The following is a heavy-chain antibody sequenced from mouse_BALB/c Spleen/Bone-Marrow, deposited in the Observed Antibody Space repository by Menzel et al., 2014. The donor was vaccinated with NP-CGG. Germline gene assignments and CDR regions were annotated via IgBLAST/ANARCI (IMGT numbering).Heavy chain of an antibody. V-gene: IGHV4-1*02. CDR3: ARCGYYSWFAY. Sequence: EVQRVESGGGLVQPGGSLKLSCAASGFDFSRYWMSWVRQAPGKGLEWIGEINPDSSTINYTPTLKDKFIISRDNAKSTLYLQMSKVRSEDTALYYCARCGYYSWFAYWGQGTLVTVSA. CDR1: GFDFSRYW. D-gene: IGHD2-3*01. CDR2: INPDSSTI. J-gene: IGHJ3*01.